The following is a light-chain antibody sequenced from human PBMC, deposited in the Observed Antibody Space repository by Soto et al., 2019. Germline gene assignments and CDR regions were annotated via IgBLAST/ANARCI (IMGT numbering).Light chain of an antibody. J-gene: IGKJ1*01. CDR3: QQNYRATPWT. Sequence: AIQMTQSPSSLSASVGDRVTMTCRASQGIRNDLAWCQQKPGRAPKILIYAASSLQSGVPSRFSGSGSGRDFTLTISSLQPEDFATYYCQQNYRATPWTFGQGTKVDIK. CDR1: QGIRND. V-gene: IGKV1-6*01. CDR2: AAS.